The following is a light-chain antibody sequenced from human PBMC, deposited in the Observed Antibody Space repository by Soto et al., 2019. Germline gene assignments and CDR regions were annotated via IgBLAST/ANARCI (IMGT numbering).Light chain of an antibody. Sequence: DIVMTQSPLSLPVTPGEPASISCRSSQSLLQSNGYNYLDWYLQKTGQSPQLLIYLGSNRASGVPDRISGSGSGTDFTLKLSRVEAEDVGVYYCMQALQTPRTFGQAPKVHIK. CDR1: QSLLQSNGYNY. CDR2: LGS. J-gene: IGKJ1*01. CDR3: MQALQTPRT. V-gene: IGKV2-28*01.